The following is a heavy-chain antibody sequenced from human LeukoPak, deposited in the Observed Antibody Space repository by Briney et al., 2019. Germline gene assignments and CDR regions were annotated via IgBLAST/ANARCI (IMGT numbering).Heavy chain of an antibody. V-gene: IGHV4-34*01. CDR2: INHSGST. D-gene: IGHD3-10*01. J-gene: IGHJ6*03. Sequence: PSETLSLTCAVYGGSFSGYYWSWIRQPPGKGLEWIGEINHSGSTNYNPSLKSRVTISVDTSKNQFSLKQSSVTAADTAVYYCARASRYYYGSGYYMDVWGKGTTVTVSS. CDR1: GGSFSGYY. CDR3: ARASRYYYGSGYYMDV.